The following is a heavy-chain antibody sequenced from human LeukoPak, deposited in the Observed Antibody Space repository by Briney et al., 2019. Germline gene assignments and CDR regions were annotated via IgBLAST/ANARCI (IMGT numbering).Heavy chain of an antibody. CDR1: GYSISNGYY. J-gene: IGHJ3*02. D-gene: IGHD3-22*01. V-gene: IGHV4-38-2*02. Sequence: PSETLSLTCTVSGYSISNGYYWGWIRQPPGKGLEWVGSISHRGSTYYNPSLRSRITISLDRSKQKFSLKLTSVTAADTAVYFCARGPYSYDSLGAFVIWGQGTMVTVSS. CDR2: ISHRGST. CDR3: ARGPYSYDSLGAFVI.